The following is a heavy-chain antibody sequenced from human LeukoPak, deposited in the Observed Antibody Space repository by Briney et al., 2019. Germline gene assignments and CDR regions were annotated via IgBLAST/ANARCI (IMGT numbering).Heavy chain of an antibody. CDR1: GGTFSSYA. CDR2: ISSSSSYI. J-gene: IGHJ4*02. D-gene: IGHD3-10*01. Sequence: ASVKVSCKASGGTFSSYAISWVRQAPGKGLEWVSSISSSSSYIYYADSVKGRFTISRDNAKNSLYLQMNSLRAEDTAVYYCARASLYYPTAFDYWGQGTLVTVSS. V-gene: IGHV3-21*01. CDR3: ARASLYYPTAFDY.